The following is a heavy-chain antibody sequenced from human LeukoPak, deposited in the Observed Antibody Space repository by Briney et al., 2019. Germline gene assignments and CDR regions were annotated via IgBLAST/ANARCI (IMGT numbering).Heavy chain of an antibody. D-gene: IGHD3-22*01. J-gene: IGHJ4*02. Sequence: SQTLSLTCAISGDSVSSNSAAWNWIRQSPSRGLEWLGRTYYRSKWYNDYAVSVKSRITINPDTSKNQFSLQLNSVTPEDTAVYYCARGPIANLYDSSGYYLVYFDYWGQGTLVTVSS. CDR2: TYYRSKWYN. V-gene: IGHV6-1*01. CDR1: GDSVSSNSAA. CDR3: ARGPIANLYDSSGYYLVYFDY.